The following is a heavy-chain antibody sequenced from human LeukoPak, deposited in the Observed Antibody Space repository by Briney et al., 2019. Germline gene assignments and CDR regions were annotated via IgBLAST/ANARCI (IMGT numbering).Heavy chain of an antibody. Sequence: GGSLRLSCAASGFIFSRYGMHWVRQAPGKGLEWVAVTSYDGNTKYYADSVKGRFTVYRDNSKNTLYLEMNSLRSEDTAVYYCAKPHHYSVLWYFDYWGQGTLVTVSS. CDR2: TSYDGNTK. V-gene: IGHV3-30*18. D-gene: IGHD5/OR15-5a*01. J-gene: IGHJ4*02. CDR3: AKPHHYSVLWYFDY. CDR1: GFIFSRYG.